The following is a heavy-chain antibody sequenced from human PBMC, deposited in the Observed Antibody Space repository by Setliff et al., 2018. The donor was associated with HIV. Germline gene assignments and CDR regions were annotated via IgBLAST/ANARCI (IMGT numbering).Heavy chain of an antibody. D-gene: IGHD3-22*01. V-gene: IGHV4-61*02. CDR1: GGSISSGSYY. Sequence: PSETLSLTCTVSGGSISSGSYYWSWIRQPAGKGLEWIGRIYSSGSTNYNPSLKSRVTISVDTSKNQFSLKLSSVTAADTAVYYCARVSVVMIVVVITPYYMDVWGQGTTVTVSS. J-gene: IGHJ6*03. CDR2: IYSSGST. CDR3: ARVSVVMIVVVITPYYMDV.